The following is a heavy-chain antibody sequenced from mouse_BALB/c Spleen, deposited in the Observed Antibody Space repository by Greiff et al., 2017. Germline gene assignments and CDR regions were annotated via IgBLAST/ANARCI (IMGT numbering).Heavy chain of an antibody. D-gene: IGHD2-4*01. CDR2: INSNGGST. J-gene: IGHJ3*01. CDR3: ARGGNDYGGVWFAY. V-gene: IGHV5-6-3*01. Sequence: DVKLVESGGGLVQPGGSLKLSCAASGFTFSSYGMSWVRQTPDKRLELVATINSNGGSTYYPDSVKGRFTISRDNAKNTLYLQMSSLKSEDTAMYYCARGGNDYGGVWFAYWGQGTLVTVSA. CDR1: GFTFSSYG.